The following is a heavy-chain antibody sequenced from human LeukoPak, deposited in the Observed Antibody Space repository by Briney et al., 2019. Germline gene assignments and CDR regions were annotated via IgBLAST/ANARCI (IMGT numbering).Heavy chain of an antibody. CDR3: AKGEAEYFQH. J-gene: IGHJ1*01. CDR2: ISWNSGSI. CDR1: GFTFDDYA. Sequence: HPGGSLRLSCAASGFTFDDYAMHWVRQAPGKGLEWVSGISWNSGSIGYADSVKGRFTISRDNAKNSLYLQMNSLRAEDTALYYCAKGEAEYFQHWGQGTLVTVSS. V-gene: IGHV3-9*01.